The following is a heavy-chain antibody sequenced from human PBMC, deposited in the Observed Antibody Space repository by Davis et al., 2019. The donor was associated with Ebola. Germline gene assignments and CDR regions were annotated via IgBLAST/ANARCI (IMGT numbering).Heavy chain of an antibody. V-gene: IGHV1-69*13. D-gene: IGHD2-15*01. Sequence: PVKVSCKASGGTFSSYAISWVRQAPGQGLEWMGGIIPIFGTANYAQKFQGRVTITADESTSTAYMELSSLRSEDTAVYYCAREGSAAPYYYGMDVWGQGTTVTVSS. J-gene: IGHJ6*02. CDR3: AREGSAAPYYYGMDV. CDR2: IIPIFGTA. CDR1: GGTFSSYA.